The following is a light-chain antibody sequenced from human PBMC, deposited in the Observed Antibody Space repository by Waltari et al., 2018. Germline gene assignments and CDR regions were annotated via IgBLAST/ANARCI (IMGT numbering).Light chain of an antibody. CDR3: LQYDNLPYA. CDR1: QDIQTF. V-gene: IGKV1-33*01. Sequence: DTQMTQSPSSLSASVGDRVPITCQASQDIQTFLNWFKQKPGKAPHLLIYDACKLETGVPSRFSGSGSGTSFTFTISSLQPHDSAVYFCLQYDNLPYAFGQGTRLEI. CDR2: DAC. J-gene: IGKJ2*01.